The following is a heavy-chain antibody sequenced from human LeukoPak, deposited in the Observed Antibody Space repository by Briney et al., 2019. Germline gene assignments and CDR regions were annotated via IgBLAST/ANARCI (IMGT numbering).Heavy chain of an antibody. V-gene: IGHV3-30*02. CDR2: IRNDGSKE. CDR3: AKDSVYIAPASVVASAAFDV. J-gene: IGHJ3*01. CDR1: GFTFRTYG. D-gene: IGHD2-8*01. Sequence: HAGGSLRLSCAASGFTFRTYGIHWVRQAPGKGLEWVAFIRNDGSKEYFADSVKGRFTISRDNSRNTVSLQMSGLKSEDTGFYYCAKDSVYIAPASVVASAAFDVWGLGTMVTVSS.